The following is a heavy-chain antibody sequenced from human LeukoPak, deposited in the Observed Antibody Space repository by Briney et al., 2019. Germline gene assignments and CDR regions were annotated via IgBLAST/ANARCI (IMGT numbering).Heavy chain of an antibody. CDR2: VYYSGST. J-gene: IGHJ4*02. V-gene: IGHV4-59*01. CDR1: GDFITAYY. Sequence: SETLSLTCTVSGDFITAYYWSWLRQPPGKGLEWLGYVYYSGSTDYNPSLRSRVTISLEMSKHQFSLNLTSVTAADTAVYYCARVTGYMTEDYFDYWGQGTLITVSS. CDR3: ARVTGYMTEDYFDY. D-gene: IGHD6-13*01.